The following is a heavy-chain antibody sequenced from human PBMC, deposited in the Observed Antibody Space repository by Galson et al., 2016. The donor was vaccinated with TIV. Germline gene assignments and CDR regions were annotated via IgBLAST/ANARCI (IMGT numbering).Heavy chain of an antibody. CDR2: ISVYDGNI. Sequence: SVKVSCKASGYTFSSFGITWLRQAPGQGLEWMGWISVYDGNIKYVQKFQGRVTITADDSTNTVHMELSSLKSEDTAVYYCARRTDGHLYDYYGMDVWGQGTTVIVSS. J-gene: IGHJ6*02. V-gene: IGHV1-18*01. CDR1: GYTFSSFG. D-gene: IGHD5-24*01. CDR3: ARRTDGHLYDYYGMDV.